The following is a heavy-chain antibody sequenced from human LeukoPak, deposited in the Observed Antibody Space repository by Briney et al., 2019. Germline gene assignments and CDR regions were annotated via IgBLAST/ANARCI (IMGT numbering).Heavy chain of an antibody. CDR3: ASRASHDYVWGSYRYTGAFDI. CDR2: IYYSGST. Sequence: SQTLSLTCTVSGGSISSGGYYWSWIRQHPGKGLEWIGYIYYSGSTYYNPSLKSRVTISVDTSKNQFSLKLSSVTAADTAVYYCASRASHDYVWGSYRYTGAFDIWGQGTMVTVSS. D-gene: IGHD3-16*02. CDR1: GGSISSGGYY. J-gene: IGHJ3*02. V-gene: IGHV4-31*03.